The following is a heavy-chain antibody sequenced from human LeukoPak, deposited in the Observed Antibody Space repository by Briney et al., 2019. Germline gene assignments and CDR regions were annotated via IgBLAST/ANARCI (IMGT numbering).Heavy chain of an antibody. V-gene: IGHV3-23*01. CDR2: ISGSGGST. CDR3: AREQWLDY. Sequence: GGSLRLSCAASGFTFSSYGMSWVRQAPGKGLEWVSAISGSGGSTYYADSVKGRFTISRDISKNTLDLQMNILRAEDTAVYYCAREQWLDYWGQGTLVTVSS. J-gene: IGHJ4*02. D-gene: IGHD6-19*01. CDR1: GFTFSSYG.